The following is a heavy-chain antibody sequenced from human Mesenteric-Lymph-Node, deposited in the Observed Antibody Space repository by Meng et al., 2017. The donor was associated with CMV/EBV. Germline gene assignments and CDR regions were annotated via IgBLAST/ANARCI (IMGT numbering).Heavy chain of an antibody. CDR1: GFTFSSYG. CDR2: IRYDGSNK. V-gene: IGHV3-30*02. J-gene: IGHJ4*03. CDR3: AKDALGWRGSNYFDY. Sequence: GESLKISCAASGFTFSSYGMHWVRQAPGKGLEWVAFIRYDGSNKYYADSVKGRFTISRDNSKNTLYLQMNSLRAEDTAVYYCAKDALGWRGSNYFDYWGQGTKVTVSS. D-gene: IGHD2-15*01.